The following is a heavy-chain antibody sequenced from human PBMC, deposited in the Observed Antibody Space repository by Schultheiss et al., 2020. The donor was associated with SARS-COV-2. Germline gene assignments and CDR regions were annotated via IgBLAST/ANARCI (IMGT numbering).Heavy chain of an antibody. Sequence: SQTLSLTCAVSGYSISSGYYWSWIRQPAGKGLEWIGYIYYSGSTNYNPSLKSRVTISVDTSKNQFSLKLSSVTAADTAVYYCARGLGYGGNSARDYWGQGTLVTVSS. D-gene: IGHD4-23*01. J-gene: IGHJ4*02. CDR1: GYSISSGYY. CDR3: ARGLGYGGNSARDY. V-gene: IGHV4-61*09. CDR2: IYYSGST.